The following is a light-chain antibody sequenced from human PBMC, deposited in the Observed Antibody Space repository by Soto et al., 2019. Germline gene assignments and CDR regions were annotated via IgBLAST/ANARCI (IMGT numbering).Light chain of an antibody. J-gene: IGKJ1*01. CDR1: QSVSSSY. CDR3: QQYGSSSWT. Sequence: EIVLTQSPGTLSLAPGERATLSCRASQSVSSSYLAWYQQKPGQAPRLLIYGVSSRATGIPDRFSGSGSATDFTLTISRLEPGDFAVYYCQQYGSSSWTFGQGTKVDIK. V-gene: IGKV3-20*01. CDR2: GVS.